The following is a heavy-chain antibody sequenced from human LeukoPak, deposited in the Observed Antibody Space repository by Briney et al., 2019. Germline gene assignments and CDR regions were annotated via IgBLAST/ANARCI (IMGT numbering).Heavy chain of an antibody. CDR2: IKSKSDGGAA. D-gene: IGHD4-17*01. CDR3: TTEGKDYVH. J-gene: IGHJ4*02. V-gene: IGHV3-15*07. Sequence: SGGSLRLSCTVSGFTFSNTWMNWVRLAPGKGLEWVGRIKSKSDGGAAEYAAAVIGRFTISRDDSKSTLYVQMSSLRIEDTALYYCTTEGKDYVHWGQGTLVTVSS. CDR1: GFTFSNTW.